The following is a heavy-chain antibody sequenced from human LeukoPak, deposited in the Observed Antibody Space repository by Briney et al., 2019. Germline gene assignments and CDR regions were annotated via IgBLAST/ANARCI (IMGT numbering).Heavy chain of an antibody. J-gene: IGHJ5*02. Sequence: GGSLRLSCAASGFTFSSYSMNWVRQAPGKGLEWVSSISSSSSYIYYADSVKGRFTISRDNAKNSLYLQMNSLRAEDTAVYYCARGEVGAVASPRGWFDPWGQGTLVTVSS. CDR2: ISSSSSYI. CDR3: ARGEVGAVASPRGWFDP. CDR1: GFTFSSYS. D-gene: IGHD6-19*01. V-gene: IGHV3-21*01.